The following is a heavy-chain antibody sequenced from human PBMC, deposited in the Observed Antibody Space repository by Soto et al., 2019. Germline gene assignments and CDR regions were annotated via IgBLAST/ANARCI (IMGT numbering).Heavy chain of an antibody. J-gene: IGHJ4*02. V-gene: IGHV4-31*03. CDR2: IYYSGST. CDR1: GGSISSGGYY. Sequence: SSETLSLTCTVSGGSISSGGYYWSWIRQHPGKGLEWIGYIYYSGSTYYNPSLKSRVTISVDTSKNQFSLKLSSVTAADTAVYYCASTIYSQVPYFDYWGQGTLVTVSS. D-gene: IGHD2-2*01. CDR3: ASTIYSQVPYFDY.